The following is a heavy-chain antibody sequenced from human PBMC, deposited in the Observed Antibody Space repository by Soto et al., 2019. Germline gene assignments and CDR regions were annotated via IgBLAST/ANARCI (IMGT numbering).Heavy chain of an antibody. D-gene: IGHD3-10*01. CDR1: GASITSGGSY. CDR2: ILYSEKN. Sequence: LSLTCSVSGASITSGGSYWTWIRQHPGKGLEWIGNILYSEKNYYNPSLKSRVTISLDTSKNQFSLKVNSVTAADTAVYYCVRDRGTTLRMDVRGQGTTVTVSS. CDR3: VRDRGTTLRMDV. V-gene: IGHV4-31*03. J-gene: IGHJ6*02.